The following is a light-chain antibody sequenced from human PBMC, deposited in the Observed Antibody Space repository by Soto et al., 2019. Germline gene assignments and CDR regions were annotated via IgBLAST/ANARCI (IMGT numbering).Light chain of an antibody. Sequence: QSVLTQSPSVSGAPGQSVSISCTGTSSNIGAGFDVHWYQQLPATAPKLLIYGNNNRPSGVPDRFSGSKSGTSASLAITGLQAEDEADYYCQSYDTNLSGGSVFVTGTKVTVL. CDR1: SSNIGAGFD. J-gene: IGLJ1*01. CDR3: QSYDTNLSGGSV. V-gene: IGLV1-40*01. CDR2: GNN.